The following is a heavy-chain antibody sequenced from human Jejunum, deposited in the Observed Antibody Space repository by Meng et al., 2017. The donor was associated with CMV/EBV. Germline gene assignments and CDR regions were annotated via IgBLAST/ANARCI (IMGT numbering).Heavy chain of an antibody. CDR2: IYSDHSGGTT. D-gene: IGHD3-16*01. Sequence: SGFSVNTNYISWVRQAPGKGLEWVSIIYSDHSGGTTYYADSVEGRFTISRDDSKNRVDLQMNGLRAEDTAVYYCARDEDYPNAFAFWGPGTVVTVSS. J-gene: IGHJ3*01. CDR3: ARDEDYPNAFAF. CDR1: GFSVNTNY. V-gene: IGHV3-66*01.